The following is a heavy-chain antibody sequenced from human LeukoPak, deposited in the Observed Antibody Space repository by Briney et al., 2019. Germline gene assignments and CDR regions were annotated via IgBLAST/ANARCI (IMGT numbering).Heavy chain of an antibody. CDR1: GFRLSSYA. Sequence: GGSLRLSCVASGFRLSSYAMSWVRQAPGKGLEWVAVISYDGSNKYYAGSVKGRFTISRDNSKNTLYVQMNSLRAEDTAVYYCARARITLVRGPDVINYNFDYWGQGTLDTVSS. CDR2: ISYDGSNK. V-gene: IGHV3-30*04. D-gene: IGHD3-10*01. J-gene: IGHJ4*02. CDR3: ARARITLVRGPDVINYNFDY.